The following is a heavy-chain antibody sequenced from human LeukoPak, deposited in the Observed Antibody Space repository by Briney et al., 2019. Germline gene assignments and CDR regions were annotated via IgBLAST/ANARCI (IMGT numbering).Heavy chain of an antibody. CDR2: ISGSGGST. CDR3: AKMGLEYYYYYYYMDV. Sequence: GGSLRLSFAASGFTFSSYAMSWVRQAPGKGLEWVSAISGSGGSTYYADSVKGRFTISRDNSKNTLYLQMNSLRAEDTAVYYRAKMGLEYYYYYYYMDVWGKGTTVTVSS. CDR1: GFTFSSYA. J-gene: IGHJ6*03. D-gene: IGHD3-3*01. V-gene: IGHV3-23*01.